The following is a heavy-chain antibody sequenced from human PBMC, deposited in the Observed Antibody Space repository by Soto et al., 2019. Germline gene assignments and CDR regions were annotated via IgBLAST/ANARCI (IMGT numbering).Heavy chain of an antibody. Sequence: PWETLSLTCTVSGGSVSSGSYYWSWIRQPPGKGLEWIGYIYYSGSTNYNPSLKSRVTISVDTSKNQFSLKLSSVTAADTAVYYCAKHSSSWYEFDPWGQGTLVTVSS. CDR3: AKHSSSWYEFDP. D-gene: IGHD6-13*01. J-gene: IGHJ5*02. CDR2: IYYSGST. CDR1: GGSVSSGSYY. V-gene: IGHV4-61*01.